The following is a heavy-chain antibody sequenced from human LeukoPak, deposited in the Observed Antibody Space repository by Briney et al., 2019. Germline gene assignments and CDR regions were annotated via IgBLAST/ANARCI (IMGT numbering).Heavy chain of an antibody. CDR2: IYHTGIA. CDR3: AKVAVGVTKSFDY. Sequence: PSETLSLTCAVSSYSISSGYYWGWIRQPPGKGLEWIGSIYHTGIAYYNPSLMSRVTISVDTSKSHFSLNLRSVTAADTAVYYCAKVAVGVTKSFDYWGRGTLVTVSS. CDR1: SYSISSGYY. J-gene: IGHJ4*02. V-gene: IGHV4-38-2*01. D-gene: IGHD1-26*01.